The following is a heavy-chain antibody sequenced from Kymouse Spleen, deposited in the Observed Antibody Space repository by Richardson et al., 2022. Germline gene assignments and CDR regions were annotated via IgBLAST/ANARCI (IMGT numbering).Heavy chain of an antibody. CDR2: ISYDGSNK. Sequence: QVQLVESGGGVVQPGRSLRLSCAASGFTFSSYGMHWVRQAPGKGLEWVAVISYDGSNKYYADSVKGRFTISRDNSKNTLYLQMNSLRAEDTAVYYCAKEGMVRGRSYYYYGMDVWGQGTTVTVSS. CDR1: GFTFSSYG. J-gene: IGHJ6*02. D-gene: IGHD3-10*01. CDR3: AKEGMVRGRSYYYYGMDV. V-gene: IGHV3-30*18.